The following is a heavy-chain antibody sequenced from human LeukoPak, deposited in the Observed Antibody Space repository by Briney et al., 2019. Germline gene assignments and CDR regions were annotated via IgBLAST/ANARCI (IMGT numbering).Heavy chain of an antibody. V-gene: IGHV3-30*18. D-gene: IGHD6-6*01. CDR3: QKTSRLYTSSSPRDYFDF. Sequence: PGGSLRLSCAASGFTFSDYGMHWVRQAPGKGLEWVAVISYDGGIEYYVDSVKGRFTISRDSSKNTLYLQLNSLRSEDTAVYYCQKTSRLYTSSSPRDYFDFWGQGTRVTVSS. CDR2: ISYDGGIE. CDR1: GFTFSDYG. J-gene: IGHJ4*02.